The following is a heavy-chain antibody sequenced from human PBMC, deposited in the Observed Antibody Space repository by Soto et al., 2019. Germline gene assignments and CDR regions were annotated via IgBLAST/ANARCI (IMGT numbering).Heavy chain of an antibody. D-gene: IGHD1-26*01. CDR3: ARVCATGRDSGFDP. CDR1: GYTFTGYY. J-gene: IGHJ5*02. V-gene: IGHV1-2*04. Sequence: ASVKVSCKASGYTFTGYYMHWVRQAPGQGLEWMGWINPNSGGTNYAQKFQGWVTMTRDTSISTAYMELSRLRSDDTAVYYCARVCATGRDSGFDPWGQGTLVTVSS. CDR2: INPNSGGT.